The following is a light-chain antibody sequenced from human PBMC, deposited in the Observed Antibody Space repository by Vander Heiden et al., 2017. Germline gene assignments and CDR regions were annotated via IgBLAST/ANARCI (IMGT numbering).Light chain of an antibody. CDR3: QQSDRTPYT. V-gene: IGKV1-39*01. CDR1: QSISSY. Sequence: DIQMTQSPSSLSASVGDRVTITCRASQSISSYLNWYQQKPRKAPKLLIYAASSLQSGVPSRFSSSGSGTDFTLTISSLQPEDFATYYCQQSDRTPYTFGQGTKVEIK. CDR2: AAS. J-gene: IGKJ2*01.